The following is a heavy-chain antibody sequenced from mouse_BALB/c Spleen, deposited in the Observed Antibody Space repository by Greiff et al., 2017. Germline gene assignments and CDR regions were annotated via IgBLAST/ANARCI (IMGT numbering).Heavy chain of an antibody. V-gene: IGHV1-14*01. CDR3: ARRPITADTEDWYFDV. CDR2: INPYNDGT. Sequence: VQLQQSGPELVKPGASVKMSCKASGYTFTSYVMHWVKQKPGQGLEWIGYINPYNDGTKYNEKFKGKATLTSDKSSSTAYMELSSLTSEDSAVYYGARRPITADTEDWYFDVWGAGTTVTVSS. CDR1: GYTFTSYV. J-gene: IGHJ1*01. D-gene: IGHD1-2*01.